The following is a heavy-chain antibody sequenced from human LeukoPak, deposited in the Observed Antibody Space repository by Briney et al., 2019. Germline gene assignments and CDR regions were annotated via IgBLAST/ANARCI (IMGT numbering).Heavy chain of an antibody. CDR2: INPNTGST. V-gene: IGHV1-46*01. CDR1: GYTFTTYY. Sequence: GASVKVSCKASGYTFTTYYMHWVRRAPGQGLEWMGIINPNTGSTTYAQKFHGRVTMTRDTSTSTVYMDLSSLRSEDTAVYYCARGYSSTWYNWFDPWGQGTLVTVSS. CDR3: ARGYSSTWYNWFDP. J-gene: IGHJ5*02. D-gene: IGHD2-2*01.